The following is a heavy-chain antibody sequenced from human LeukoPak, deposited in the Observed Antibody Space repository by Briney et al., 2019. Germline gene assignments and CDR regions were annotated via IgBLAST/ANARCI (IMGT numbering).Heavy chain of an antibody. CDR2: IYSGGST. CDR1: GFTFSSYG. J-gene: IGHJ4*02. D-gene: IGHD3-22*01. CDR3: ARDVYYYDSSAKGGYYFDY. Sequence: PGGSLRLSCAASGFTFSSYGMHWVRQAPGKGLEWVSVIYSGGSTYYADSVKGRFTISRDNSKNTLYLQMNSLRAEDTAVYYCARDVYYYDSSAKGGYYFDYWGQGTLVTVSS. V-gene: IGHV3-53*01.